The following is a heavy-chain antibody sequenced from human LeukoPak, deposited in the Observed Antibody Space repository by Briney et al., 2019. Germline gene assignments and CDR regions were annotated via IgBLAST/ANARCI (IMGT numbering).Heavy chain of an antibody. CDR1: GFIFSSYW. CDR2: IKQDGSEK. V-gene: IGHV3-7*03. J-gene: IGHJ6*02. D-gene: IGHD1-26*01. Sequence: GGSLRLSCAASGFIFSSYWMSWVRQAPGKGLEWVANIKQDGSEKYYVDSVKGRFTISRDNAKNSLYLQMNSLRAEDTAVYYCARDLVGATDYYYGMDVWGQGTTVTVSS. CDR3: ARDLVGATDYYYGMDV.